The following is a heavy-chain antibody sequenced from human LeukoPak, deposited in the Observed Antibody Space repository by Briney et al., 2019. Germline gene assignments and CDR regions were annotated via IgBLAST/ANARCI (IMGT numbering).Heavy chain of an antibody. J-gene: IGHJ4*02. CDR1: GFTVGSND. V-gene: IGHV3-66*04. Sequence: GGSLRLSCAASGFTVGSNDMTWVLQAPGKGLEWVSVTYSGGSTYYADSVKGRFTISRDNSTNTLYLQMNSLRAEDTAVYYCARRQSGSSGWPNFDYWGQGTLVTVSS. CDR2: TYSGGST. D-gene: IGHD6-19*01. CDR3: ARRQSGSSGWPNFDY.